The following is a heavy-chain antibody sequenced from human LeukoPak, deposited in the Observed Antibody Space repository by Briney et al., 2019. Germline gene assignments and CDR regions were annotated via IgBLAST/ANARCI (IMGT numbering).Heavy chain of an antibody. CDR2: LDESGSAT. V-gene: IGHV3-23*05. CDR1: GFTFSNYA. D-gene: IGHD2-2*01. J-gene: IGHJ4*02. CDR3: AKKGSLVSPGNYFDS. Sequence: GGSLRLSCAASGFTFSNYAMSWVRQAPGEGLEWVSSLDESGSATYYADSAKGRFTISRDNSKNTLYLQLDSLRAEDTAVYYCAKKGSLVSPGNYFDSWGQGTLVTVSS.